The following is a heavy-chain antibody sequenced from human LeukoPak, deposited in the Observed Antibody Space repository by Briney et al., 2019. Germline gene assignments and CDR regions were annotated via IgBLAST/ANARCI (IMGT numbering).Heavy chain of an antibody. V-gene: IGHV4-59*01. D-gene: IGHD1-26*01. J-gene: IGHJ2*01. CDR3: ARDGNPWNLDV. CDR2: IYYSGRT. CDR1: GGSISPYY. Sequence: PSKTLSLTCTVSGGSISPYYWTWIRQSPGKALEWIGYIYYSGRTSYNPSLKSRVTMSVDTSKNQFSLRLSSVTAADTAVYYCARDGNPWNLDVWGRGTLVTVSS.